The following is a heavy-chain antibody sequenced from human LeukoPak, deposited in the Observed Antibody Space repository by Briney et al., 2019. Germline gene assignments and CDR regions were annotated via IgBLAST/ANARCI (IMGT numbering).Heavy chain of an antibody. CDR1: GGSISSGSYY. Sequence: PSETLSLTCTVSGGSISSGSYYWSWIRQPAGKGLEWIERIYTSGSTNYNPSLKSRVTISVDTSKNQFSLKLSSVTAADTAVYYCARVMYYYDSSGYYGYYFDYWGQGTLVTVSS. CDR2: IYTSGST. J-gene: IGHJ4*02. CDR3: ARVMYYYDSSGYYGYYFDY. D-gene: IGHD3-22*01. V-gene: IGHV4-61*02.